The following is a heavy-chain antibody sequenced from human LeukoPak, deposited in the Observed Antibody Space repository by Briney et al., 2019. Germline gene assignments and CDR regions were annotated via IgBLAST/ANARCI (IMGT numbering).Heavy chain of an antibody. Sequence: ASVKVSCKASGYTFTSYDINWVRQATGQGLEWTGWMNPNSGNTGYAQKFQGRVTMTRNTSISTAYMELSSLRSEDTAVYYCARLLREYCSSTSCYTGLGYYYYMDVWGKGTTVTVSS. D-gene: IGHD2-2*02. CDR3: ARLLREYCSSTSCYTGLGYYYYMDV. CDR2: MNPNSGNT. V-gene: IGHV1-8*01. J-gene: IGHJ6*03. CDR1: GYTFTSYD.